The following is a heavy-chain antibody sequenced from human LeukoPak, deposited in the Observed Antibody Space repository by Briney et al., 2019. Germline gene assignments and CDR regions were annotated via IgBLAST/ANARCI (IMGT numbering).Heavy chain of an antibody. CDR2: IYTSGST. CDR3: ARESYYDSSGYSVAPYFDY. CDR1: GGSISSSSYY. D-gene: IGHD3-22*01. V-gene: IGHV4-61*02. Sequence: PSETLSLTCTVSGGSISSSSYYWGWICQPAGKGLEWIGRIYTSGSTNYNPSLKSRVTMSVDTSKNQFSLKLSSVTAADTAVYYCARESYYDSSGYSVAPYFDYWGQGTLDTVSS. J-gene: IGHJ4*02.